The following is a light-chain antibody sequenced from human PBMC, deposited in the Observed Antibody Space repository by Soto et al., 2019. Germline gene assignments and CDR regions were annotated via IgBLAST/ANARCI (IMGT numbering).Light chain of an antibody. J-gene: IGLJ1*01. CDR3: AAWDDTLKRDV. V-gene: IGLV1-44*01. Sequence: VLTQPPSASETPGQTVSISCSGSNSNIASNTVNWYQHLPGTAPKLLIYYNNQRPSGVPDRFSGSKSGTSASLAISGLQSEDESDYYCAAWDDTLKRDVFGTGTKVTVL. CDR2: YNN. CDR1: NSNIASNT.